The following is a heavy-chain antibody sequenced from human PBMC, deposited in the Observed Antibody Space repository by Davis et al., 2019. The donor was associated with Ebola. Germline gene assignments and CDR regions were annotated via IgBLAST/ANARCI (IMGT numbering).Heavy chain of an antibody. D-gene: IGHD1-26*01. Sequence: GGSLRLSCAASGFTFSSYGMNWVRQIPGKGLEWVSGISGGGYTTDYADSVKGRFTISRDNSKNTLYLQMNGLRVEDTAIYYCAKDTSNIWFDIWGQGTNVTVSS. CDR2: ISGGGYTT. CDR1: GFTFSSYG. V-gene: IGHV3-23*01. J-gene: IGHJ3*02. CDR3: AKDTSNIWFDI.